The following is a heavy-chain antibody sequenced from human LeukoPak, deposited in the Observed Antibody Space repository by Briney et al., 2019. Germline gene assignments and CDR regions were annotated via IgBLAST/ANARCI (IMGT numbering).Heavy chain of an antibody. Sequence: PGGSLRLSCAASGFTFSSYAMSWVRQAPGKGLEWVSAISGSGGSTYYADSVKGRFTVSRDSSMNTVFLEMSSLRAEDTALYYCAKGSLGSWYFFDSWGPGNLVTVSS. CDR1: GFTFSSYA. J-gene: IGHJ4*02. CDR2: ISGSGGST. CDR3: AKGSLGSWYFFDS. V-gene: IGHV3-23*01. D-gene: IGHD6-13*01.